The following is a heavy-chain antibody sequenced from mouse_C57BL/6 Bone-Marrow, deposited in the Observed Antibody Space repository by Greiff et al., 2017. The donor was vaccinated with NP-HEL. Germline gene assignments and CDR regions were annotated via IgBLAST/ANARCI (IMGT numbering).Heavy chain of an antibody. J-gene: IGHJ3*01. CDR2: ISNLAYSI. CDR3: ASLYDGYYWFAY. D-gene: IGHD2-3*01. V-gene: IGHV5-15*01. CDR1: GFTFSDYG. Sequence: EVKLVESGGGLVQPGGSLKLSCAASGFTFSDYGMAWVRQAPRKGPEWVAFISNLAYSIYYADTVTGRFTISRENAKNTLYLEMSSLRSEDTAMYYCASLYDGYYWFAYWGQGTLVTVSA.